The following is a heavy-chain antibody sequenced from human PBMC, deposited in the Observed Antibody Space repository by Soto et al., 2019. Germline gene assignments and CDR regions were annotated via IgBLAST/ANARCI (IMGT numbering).Heavy chain of an antibody. J-gene: IGHJ3*02. CDR3: ASDNAGAFDI. Sequence: ASVKGACKASGYTITGDLMHRVRQAHGQGLEWMGWINPNSGGTNYAQKFQGWVTMTRDTSISTAYMELSRLRSDDTAVYYCASDNAGAFDIWGQGTMVTVSS. CDR1: GYTITGDL. CDR2: INPNSGGT. V-gene: IGHV1-2*04.